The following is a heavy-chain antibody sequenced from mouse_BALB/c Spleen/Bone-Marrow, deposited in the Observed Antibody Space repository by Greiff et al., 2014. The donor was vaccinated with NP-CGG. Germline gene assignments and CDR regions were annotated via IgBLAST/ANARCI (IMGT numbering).Heavy chain of an antibody. CDR1: GFNIKDTY. CDR3: ASYYYGHYFDY. Sequence: DVKLVESGAELVKPGASVELSCTASGFNIKDTYMHWVEQRPEQGLEWIGRIDPANGNTKYDPKFQGKATITADTSSNTAYLQLSSLTSEDTAVYYCASYYYGHYFDYWGQGTTLTVSS. J-gene: IGHJ2*01. V-gene: IGHV14-3*02. CDR2: IDPANGNT. D-gene: IGHD1-1*01.